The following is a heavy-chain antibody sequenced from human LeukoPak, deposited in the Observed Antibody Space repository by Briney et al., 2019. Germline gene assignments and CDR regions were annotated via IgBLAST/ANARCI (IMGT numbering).Heavy chain of an antibody. V-gene: IGHV3-23*01. CDR1: GFTFSSYA. J-gene: IGHJ4*02. Sequence: GGSLRLSCSASGFTFSSYAMSWVRQAPGKGLEWVSVISVSGDWTYYADSVKGRFTISRDNSKNTLYLQMNSLRAEDTAVYYCANYRQSITAAGNSREFADYWGQGTLVTVSS. CDR2: ISVSGDWT. CDR3: ANYRQSITAAGNSREFADY. D-gene: IGHD6-13*01.